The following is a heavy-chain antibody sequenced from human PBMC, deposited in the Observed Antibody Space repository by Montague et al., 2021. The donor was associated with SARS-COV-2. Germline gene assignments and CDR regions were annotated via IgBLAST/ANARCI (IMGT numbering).Heavy chain of an antibody. J-gene: IGHJ3*01. Sequence: SETLSLTCTVSGAFITSHYWSWIRQPPGKGLEWIGNVFSGGNSKYNPSLKSRVTLSVDTSKNQFSLKLTSVTTADTALYYCVRDLYCRSTACIGNAFDVWGKGTMGSVFS. V-gene: IGHV4-59*11. D-gene: IGHD2-2*01. CDR1: GAFITSHY. CDR2: VFSGGNS. CDR3: VRDLYCRSTACIGNAFDV.